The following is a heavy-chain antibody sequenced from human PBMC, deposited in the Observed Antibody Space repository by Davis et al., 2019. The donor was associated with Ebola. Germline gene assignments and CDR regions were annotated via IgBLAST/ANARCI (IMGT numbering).Heavy chain of an antibody. CDR2: IIPIFGTA. V-gene: IGHV1-69*13. CDR1: GGTFSSYA. J-gene: IGHJ4*02. Sequence: SVKVSCKASGGTFSSYAISWVRQAPGQGLEWMGGIIPIFGTANYAQKFQGRVTITADESTSTAYMELSGLRSEDTAVYYCARNKFDWLLAFDYWGQGTLVTVSS. D-gene: IGHD3-9*01. CDR3: ARNKFDWLLAFDY.